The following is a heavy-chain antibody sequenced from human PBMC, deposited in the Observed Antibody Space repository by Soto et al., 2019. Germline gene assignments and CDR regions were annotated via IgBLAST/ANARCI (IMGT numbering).Heavy chain of an antibody. CDR1: GFTFSSYG. J-gene: IGHJ4*02. CDR3: AKAFSPLRYFDLFDY. D-gene: IGHD3-9*01. CDR2: ISYDGSNK. Sequence: PGGSLRLSCAASGFTFSSYGMHWVRQAPGKGLEWVAVISYDGSNKYYADSVKGRFTISRDNSKNTLYLQMNSLRAEDTAVYYCAKAFSPLRYFDLFDYWGQGTLVTAPQ. V-gene: IGHV3-30*18.